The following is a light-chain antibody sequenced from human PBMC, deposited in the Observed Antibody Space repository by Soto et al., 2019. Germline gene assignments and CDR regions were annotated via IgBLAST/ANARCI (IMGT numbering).Light chain of an antibody. CDR3: QQYYSYPPT. CDR2: AAS. Sequence: AIRMTQSPSSFSASTGDRVTITCRASQGISSYLAWYQQKPGKAPKLLIYAASTLQSGVPSRFSGSGSGTDFTLTINCLHSEDFATYYCQQYYSYPPTFGGGTRVEIK. J-gene: IGKJ4*01. CDR1: QGISSY. V-gene: IGKV1-8*01.